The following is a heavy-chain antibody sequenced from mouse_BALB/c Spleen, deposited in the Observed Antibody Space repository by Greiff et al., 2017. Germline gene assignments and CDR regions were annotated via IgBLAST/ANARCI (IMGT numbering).Heavy chain of an antibody. CDR2: INPSNGRT. D-gene: IGHD1-1*02. V-gene: IGHV1S81*02. J-gene: IGHJ2*01. CDR3: ARDMGYFDY. CDR1: GYTFTSYW. Sequence: VQLQQPGAELVKPGASVKLSCKASGYTFTSYWMHWVKQRPGQGLEWIGEINPSNGRTNYNEKFKSKATLTVDKSSSTAYMQLSSLTSEDSAVYYCARDMGYFDYWGQGTTLTVSS.